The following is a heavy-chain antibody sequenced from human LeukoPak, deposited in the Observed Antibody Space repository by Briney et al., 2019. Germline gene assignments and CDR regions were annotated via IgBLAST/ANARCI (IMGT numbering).Heavy chain of an antibody. D-gene: IGHD3-9*01. CDR1: GFIFSNYA. V-gene: IGHV3-30*04. CDR3: AKVPYYDILTGYSLFDY. Sequence: QPGGSLRLSCAASGFIFSNYAMHWVRQAPGKGLEWVALISSDGSKIYYADSVKGRFTISRDNAKNSVYLQMNSLRAEDTAVYYCAKVPYYDILTGYSLFDYWGQGTLVTVSS. CDR2: ISSDGSKI. J-gene: IGHJ4*02.